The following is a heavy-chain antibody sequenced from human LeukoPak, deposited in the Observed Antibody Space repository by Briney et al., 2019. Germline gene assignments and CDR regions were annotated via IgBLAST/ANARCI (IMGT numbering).Heavy chain of an antibody. CDR2: IIPIFGTA. V-gene: IGHV1-69*01. CDR1: GGTFSSYA. CDR3: ATSAQGSYDFWSGYPYYYYYYMDV. J-gene: IGHJ6*03. Sequence: SVKVSRKASGGTFSSYAISWVRQAPGQGLEWMGGIIPIFGTANYAQKFQGRVTITADESTSTAYMELSSLRSEDTAVYYCATSAQGSYDFWSGYPYYYYYYMDVWGKGTTVTVSS. D-gene: IGHD3-3*01.